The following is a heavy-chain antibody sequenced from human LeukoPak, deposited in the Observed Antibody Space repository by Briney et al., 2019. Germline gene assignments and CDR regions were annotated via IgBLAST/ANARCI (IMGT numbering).Heavy chain of an antibody. CDR3: ARRGGSREYYYALDV. CDR2: IYPDDSGT. Sequence: GESLKISCKTSGYTFTSYWIAWVRQMPGKGLEWMGIIYPDDSGTRYSPSFQGQVTISADKSIRTTYLQWSSLQAADTAIYYCARRGGSREYYYALDVWGQGTTVTVSS. V-gene: IGHV5-51*01. J-gene: IGHJ6*02. D-gene: IGHD3-10*01. CDR1: GYTFTSYW.